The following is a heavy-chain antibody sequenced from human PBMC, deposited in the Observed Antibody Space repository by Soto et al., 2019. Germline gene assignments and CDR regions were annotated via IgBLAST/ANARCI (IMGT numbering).Heavy chain of an antibody. CDR1: GGSISSSSYY. J-gene: IGHJ1*01. D-gene: IGHD6-13*01. V-gene: IGHV4-39*01. CDR3: ARHEAGSWRPEYFQH. CDR2: IYYSGST. Sequence: NPSETLSLTCTVSGGSISSSSYYWGWIRQPPGKGLEWIGSIYYSGSTYYNPSLKSRVTISVDTSKNQFSLKLSSVTAADTAVYYCARHEAGSWRPEYFQHWGQGTLVTVSS.